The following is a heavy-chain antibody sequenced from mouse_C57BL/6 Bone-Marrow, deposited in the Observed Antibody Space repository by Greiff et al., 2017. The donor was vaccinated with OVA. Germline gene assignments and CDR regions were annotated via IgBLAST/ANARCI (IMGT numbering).Heavy chain of an antibody. Sequence: QVKLQQPGAELVKPGASVKLSCKASGYTFTSYWMHWVKQRPGQGLEWIGMIHPNSGSTNYNEQFKSKATLTVDNSSSTAYMQLSSLTSEDSAVYYCARRTTVVATEAMDYWGQGTSVTVSS. CDR3: ARRTTVVATEAMDY. CDR2: IHPNSGST. D-gene: IGHD1-1*01. V-gene: IGHV1-64*01. CDR1: GYTFTSYW. J-gene: IGHJ4*01.